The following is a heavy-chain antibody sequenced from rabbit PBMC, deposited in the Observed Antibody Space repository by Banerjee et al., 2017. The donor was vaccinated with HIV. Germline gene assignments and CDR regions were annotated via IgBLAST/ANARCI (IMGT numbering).Heavy chain of an antibody. D-gene: IGHD5-1*01. CDR1: GIDFSSYG. V-gene: IGHV1S45*01. J-gene: IGHJ3*01. Sequence: QQQLEESGGGLVKPGGTLTLTCKASGIDFSSYGISWVRQAPGKGLEWIGCIDFESSGTYYASWARGRFTISKTSSTTVTLQMTSLTGADTATYFCARGFGRLDLWGPGTLVTVS. CDR3: ARGFGRLDL. CDR2: IDFESSGT.